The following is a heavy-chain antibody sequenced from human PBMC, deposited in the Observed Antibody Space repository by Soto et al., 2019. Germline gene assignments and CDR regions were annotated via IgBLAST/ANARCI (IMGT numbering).Heavy chain of an antibody. CDR2: IIPIFGTA. D-gene: IGHD2-2*01. J-gene: IGHJ6*02. CDR3: ARGDIVVVPAAMGYRDYYYGMDV. Sequence: SVKVSCKASGGTFSSYAISWVRQAPGQGLEWMGGIIPIFGTANYAQKFQGRVTITADKSTSTAYMELSSLRSEDTAVYYCARGDIVVVPAAMGYRDYYYGMDVWGQGTTVTVSS. CDR1: GGTFSSYA. V-gene: IGHV1-69*06.